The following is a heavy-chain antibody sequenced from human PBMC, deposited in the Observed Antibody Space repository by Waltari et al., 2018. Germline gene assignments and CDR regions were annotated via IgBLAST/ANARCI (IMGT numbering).Heavy chain of an antibody. CDR3: ARSISVTDYGMDL. CDR1: GHSITNSH. CDR2: VLYSEPVT. Sequence: QLQLHESGPGEAKASETLSLTCSVSGHSITNSHWAWVRQPPGKGREWIGNVLYSEPVTFYIPSLKSRVAISVDASRNEVSLTLTSVTAADTAIYFCARSISVTDYGMDLWGRGTNVTVS. J-gene: IGHJ6*02. D-gene: IGHD2-21*02. V-gene: IGHV4-39*01.